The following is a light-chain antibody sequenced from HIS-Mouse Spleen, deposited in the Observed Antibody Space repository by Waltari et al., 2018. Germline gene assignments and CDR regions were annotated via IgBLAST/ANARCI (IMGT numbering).Light chain of an antibody. CDR1: SSDVGSYNL. V-gene: IGLV2-23*01. CDR2: EGS. CDR3: CSYAGSSTHVV. J-gene: IGLJ2*01. Sequence: QSALTQPASVSGSPGQSITISCTGTSSDVGSYNLVSWYQQHPGKAPKLMIYEGSKRPSGVSNRFSGSKSGNTASLTISGLQAEDEADYYCCSYAGSSTHVVFGG.